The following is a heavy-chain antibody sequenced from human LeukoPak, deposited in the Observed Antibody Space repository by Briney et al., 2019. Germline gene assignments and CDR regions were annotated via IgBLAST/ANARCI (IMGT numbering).Heavy chain of an antibody. D-gene: IGHD1-7*01. CDR1: GFTFSSYA. Sequence: GGSLRLSCAASGFTFSSYAMSWVRQAPGKGLEWVSSISSSSSYIYYADSVKGRFIISRDNAKNSLYLQMNSLRAEDTAVYYCAREMPITGTTPFDYWGQGTLVTVSS. CDR2: ISSSSSYI. V-gene: IGHV3-21*01. CDR3: AREMPITGTTPFDY. J-gene: IGHJ4*02.